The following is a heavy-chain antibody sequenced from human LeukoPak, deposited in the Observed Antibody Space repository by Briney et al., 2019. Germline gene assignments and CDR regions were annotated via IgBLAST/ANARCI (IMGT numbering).Heavy chain of an antibody. CDR2: ISSSSSYI. J-gene: IGHJ4*02. D-gene: IGHD2-21*02. CDR1: GFTFSRYS. Sequence: GGSLGLSCAASGFTFSRYSMNWVRQAPGKGLEWVSSISSSSSYIYYADSVKGRFTISRDNAKNSLYLQMNSLRAEDTAVYYCATEPTYCGGDCYPYYFDYWGQGALVTVSS. CDR3: ATEPTYCGGDCYPYYFDY. V-gene: IGHV3-21*01.